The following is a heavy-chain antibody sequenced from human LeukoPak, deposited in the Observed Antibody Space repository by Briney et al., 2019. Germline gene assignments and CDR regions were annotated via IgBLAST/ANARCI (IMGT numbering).Heavy chain of an antibody. V-gene: IGHV3-33*01. Sequence: GGSLRLSCAASGFTFSSYGIHWVRQAPGKGLEWVAVIWYDGSNKYYGDSAKGRFTISRDNSKKTLYLQMNSLRVEDTAVYYCARGDGYNDAEYLQHWGQGTLVTVS. D-gene: IGHD5-24*01. CDR1: GFTFSSYG. CDR3: ARGDGYNDAEYLQH. CDR2: IWYDGSNK. J-gene: IGHJ1*01.